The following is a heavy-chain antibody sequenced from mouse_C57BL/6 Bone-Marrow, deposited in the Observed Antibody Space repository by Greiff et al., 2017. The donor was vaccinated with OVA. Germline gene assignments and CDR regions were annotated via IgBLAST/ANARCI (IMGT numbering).Heavy chain of an antibody. Sequence: EVQLVESGGGLVQPKGSLKLSCAASGFSFNTYAMNWVRQAPGKGLEWVARIRSKSNNYATYYAVSVKDRFTISRDDSDSMLYLQMNNLKTEDTAMYYCVRHEGLRRRAWFACWGKGTLVTVSA. D-gene: IGHD2-4*01. CDR3: VRHEGLRRRAWFAC. V-gene: IGHV10-1*01. J-gene: IGHJ3*01. CDR2: IRSKSNNYAT. CDR1: GFSFNTYA.